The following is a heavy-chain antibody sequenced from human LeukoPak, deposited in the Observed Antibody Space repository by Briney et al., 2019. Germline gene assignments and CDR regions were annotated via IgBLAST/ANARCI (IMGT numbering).Heavy chain of an antibody. CDR2: IYHSGST. CDR3: AKKAAASAADY. Sequence: SETLSLTCAVSGGSISRGNWWSWVRQPPGKGPEWIGEIYHSGSTSYNPSLKSRVTTSVDTSKNQFSLKLSSVTAADTAVYYCAKKAAASAADYWGQGTLVTVSS. CDR1: GGSISRGNW. J-gene: IGHJ4*02. V-gene: IGHV4-4*02. D-gene: IGHD6-13*01.